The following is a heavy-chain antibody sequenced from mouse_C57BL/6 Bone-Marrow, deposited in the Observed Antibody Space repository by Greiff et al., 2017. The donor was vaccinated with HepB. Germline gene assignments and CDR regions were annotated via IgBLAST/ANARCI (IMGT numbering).Heavy chain of an antibody. J-gene: IGHJ1*03. CDR2: IDTEDGDT. D-gene: IGHD1-1*01. CDR1: GFNIKDYY. V-gene: IGHV14-1*01. CDR3: TPHYYGSSSWYFDV. Sequence: EVQLQQSGAELVRPGASVKLSCTASGFNIKDYYMHWVKQRPEQGLEWLGRIDTEDGDTEYAPKFQGKATMTADTAANTAYLHLSSLTSEDTAVYYCTPHYYGSSSWYFDVWGTGTTVTVSS.